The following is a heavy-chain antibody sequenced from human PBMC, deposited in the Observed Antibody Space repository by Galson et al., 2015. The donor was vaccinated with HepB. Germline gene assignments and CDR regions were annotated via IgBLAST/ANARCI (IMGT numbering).Heavy chain of an antibody. Sequence: PALAKPSQPLTVPCTFSGVSITTSGVGGGWIRQPPGKALEWLALIYWYDDKRYSPSLKSRLTITKDTSKNQVVLTMTNVDPVDTATYYCAHAQVDTAIDYWGQGTLVTVSS. CDR2: IYWYDDK. CDR1: GVSITTSGVG. J-gene: IGHJ4*02. D-gene: IGHD5-18*01. CDR3: AHAQVDTAIDY. V-gene: IGHV2-5*01.